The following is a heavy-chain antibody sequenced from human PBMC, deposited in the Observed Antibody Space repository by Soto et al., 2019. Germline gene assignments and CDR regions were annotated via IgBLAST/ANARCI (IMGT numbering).Heavy chain of an antibody. J-gene: IGHJ4*02. CDR1: GYTFSNYD. CDR2: VNPNNGDT. CDR3: AKVSRKGSAIDFDY. D-gene: IGHD3-10*01. Sequence: QVQLVQSGAELKKPGASVKVSCKASGYTFSNYDMNWVRQATGQGPEWIGWVNPNNGDTGYAQKFQGRVTLTTDISPTTAYMERTSLRSEDTAIYYCAKVSRKGSAIDFDYWGQGTLITVSS. V-gene: IGHV1-8*01.